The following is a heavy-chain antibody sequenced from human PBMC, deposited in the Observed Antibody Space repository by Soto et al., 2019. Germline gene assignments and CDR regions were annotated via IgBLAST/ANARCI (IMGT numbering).Heavy chain of an antibody. Sequence: ASVKVSWKASGGTFSSYAISWVRQAPGQGLEWMGGIIPIFGTANYAQKFQGRVTITADESTSTAYMELSSLRSEDTAVYYCARDLKEGSLDEIFGMVPQYYYGMDVWGQGPTVTVSS. J-gene: IGHJ6*02. CDR2: IIPIFGTA. D-gene: IGHD3-3*01. CDR3: ARDLKEGSLDEIFGMVPQYYYGMDV. V-gene: IGHV1-69*13. CDR1: GGTFSSYA.